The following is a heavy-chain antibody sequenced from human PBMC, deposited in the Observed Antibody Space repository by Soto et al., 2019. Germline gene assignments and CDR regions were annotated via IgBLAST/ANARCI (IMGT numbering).Heavy chain of an antibody. J-gene: IGHJ4*02. CDR1: GGSFSGYY. D-gene: IGHD3-10*01. Sequence: SETLYLTCAVYGGSFSGYYWSWIRQPPGKGLEWIGEINHSGSTNYNPSLKSRVTISVDTPKNQFSLKLSSVTAADTAVYYCARAQSIRGVIIVPYYFDYWGQGALVTVSS. CDR3: ARAQSIRGVIIVPYYFDY. CDR2: INHSGST. V-gene: IGHV4-34*01.